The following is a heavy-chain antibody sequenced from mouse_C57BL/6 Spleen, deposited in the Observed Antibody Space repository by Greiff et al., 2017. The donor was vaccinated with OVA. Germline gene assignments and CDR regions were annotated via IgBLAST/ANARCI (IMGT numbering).Heavy chain of an antibody. D-gene: IGHD1-1*01. CDR1: GYTFTSYW. CDR2: INPSNGGT. J-gene: IGHJ3*01. Sequence: QVQLQQPGTDLVKPGASVKLSCKASGYTFTSYWMHWVKQRPGQGLEWIGNINPSNGGTNYNEKFKSKATLTVDKSSSTAYMQLSSLTSEDSAVYYCAREGITTVVARDWGQGTLVTVSA. CDR3: AREGITTVVARD. V-gene: IGHV1-53*01.